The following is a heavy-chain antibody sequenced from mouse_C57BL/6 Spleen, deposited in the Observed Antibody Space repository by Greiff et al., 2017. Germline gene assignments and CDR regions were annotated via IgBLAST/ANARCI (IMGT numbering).Heavy chain of an antibody. D-gene: IGHD1-1*01. CDR2: INYDGSST. CDR1: GFTFSDYY. V-gene: IGHV5-16*01. Sequence: EVKLVESEGGLVQPGSSMKLSCTASGFTFSDYYMAWVRQVPEKGLEWVANINYDGSSTYYLDSLKSRFIISRDNAKNILYLQMSSLKSEDTATYYCAREAYYGSLSYWGKGTLVTVSA. J-gene: IGHJ3*01. CDR3: AREAYYGSLSY.